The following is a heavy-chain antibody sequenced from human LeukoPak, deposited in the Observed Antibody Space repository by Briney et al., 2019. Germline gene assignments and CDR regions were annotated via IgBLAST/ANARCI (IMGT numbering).Heavy chain of an antibody. CDR3: ARDPLNSSLGVY. D-gene: IGHD6-13*01. CDR2: IYHSGST. Sequence: SETLSLTCTVSGASISSSSYYWSWIRQPPGKGLEWIGYIYHSGSTYYNPSLKSRVTISVDRSKNQFSLKLSSVTAADTAVYYCARDPLNSSLGVYWGQGTLVTVSS. J-gene: IGHJ4*02. CDR1: GASISSSSYY. V-gene: IGHV4-30-2*01.